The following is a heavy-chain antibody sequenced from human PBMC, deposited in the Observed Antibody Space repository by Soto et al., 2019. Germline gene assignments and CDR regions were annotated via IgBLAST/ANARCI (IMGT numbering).Heavy chain of an antibody. J-gene: IGHJ5*02. D-gene: IGHD6-13*01. CDR2: IYYSGST. CDR3: ARDKSPVGRRSSWAHNWFDP. V-gene: IGHV4-59*01. Sequence: PSETLSLTCTVSGGSISSYYWSWIRQPPGKGLEWIGYIYYSGSTNYNPSLKSRVTISVDTSKNQFSLKLSSVTAADTAVYYCARDKSPVGRRSSWAHNWFDPWGQGTLVTVSS. CDR1: GGSISSYY.